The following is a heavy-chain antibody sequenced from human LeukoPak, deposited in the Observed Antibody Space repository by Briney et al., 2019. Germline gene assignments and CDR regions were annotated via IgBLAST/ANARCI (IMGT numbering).Heavy chain of an antibody. CDR3: AKAPASGYYFGYFDY. CDR1: GFTFSSYG. J-gene: IGHJ4*02. Sequence: GGSLRLSCAASGFTFSSYGMHWVRQAPGKGLEWVAVIWYDGSNKYYADSVKGRFTISRDNSKNTLYLQMNSLRAKDTAVYYCAKAPASGYYFGYFDYWGQGTLVTVSS. D-gene: IGHD3-22*01. CDR2: IWYDGSNK. V-gene: IGHV3-33*06.